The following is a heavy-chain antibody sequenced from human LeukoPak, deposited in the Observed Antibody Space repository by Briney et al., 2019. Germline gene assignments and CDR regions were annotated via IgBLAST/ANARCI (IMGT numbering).Heavy chain of an antibody. CDR1: GFTFSKNA. J-gene: IGHJ4*02. V-gene: IGHV3-23*01. CDR2: ISGDGRSP. CDR3: ARDPGPSPSFFDS. Sequence: GGSLRLSCVASGFTFSKNALSWVRQTPGKGLECVSAISGDGRSPYYADSVKGRFTISRDDSRNTVYLQMNSLRVEDSAVYYWARDPGPSPSFFDSGGQEPLVPVSS.